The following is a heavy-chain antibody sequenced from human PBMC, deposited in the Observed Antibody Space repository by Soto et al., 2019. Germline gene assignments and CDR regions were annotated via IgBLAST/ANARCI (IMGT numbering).Heavy chain of an antibody. CDR3: ARDPRFHSASYWSGDY. CDR2: ISYSGST. V-gene: IGHV4-30-4*01. Sequence: SETLSLTCTVSGGSISSRDYYWSWIRQPPGKGLEWIGYISYSGSTYYSPSLKSRVTLSVDTSQNQISLKLSSVTAADTAVYYCARDPRFHSASYWSGDYWGQGTLVTV. J-gene: IGHJ4*02. CDR1: GGSISSRDYY. D-gene: IGHD1-26*01.